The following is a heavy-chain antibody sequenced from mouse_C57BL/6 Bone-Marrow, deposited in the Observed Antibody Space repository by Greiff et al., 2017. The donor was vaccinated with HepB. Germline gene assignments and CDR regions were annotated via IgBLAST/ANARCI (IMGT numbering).Heavy chain of an antibody. V-gene: IGHV1-15*01. D-gene: IGHD2-2*01. J-gene: IGHJ2*01. CDR2: IDPETGGT. CDR3: TRGENLLWLREGYFDY. CDR1: GYTFTDYE. Sequence: QVQLKQSGAELVRPGASVTLSCKASGYTFTDYEMHWVKQTPVHGLEWIGAIDPETGGTAYNQKFKGKAILTADKSSSTAYMELRSLTSEDSAVYYCTRGENLLWLREGYFDYWGQGTTLTVSS.